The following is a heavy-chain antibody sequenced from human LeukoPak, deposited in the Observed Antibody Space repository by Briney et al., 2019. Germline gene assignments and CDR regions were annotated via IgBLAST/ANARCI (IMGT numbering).Heavy chain of an antibody. CDR2: IYYSGST. V-gene: IGHV4-39*01. CDR1: GGSISSSSYY. Sequence: PSETLSLTCTDSGGSISSSSYYWGWIRQPPGKGLEWIGSIYYSGSTYYNPSLKSRVTISVDTSKNQFSLKLSSVTAADTAVYYCAGKGTIFGVVFDYWGQGTLVTVSS. D-gene: IGHD3-3*01. CDR3: AGKGTIFGVVFDY. J-gene: IGHJ4*02.